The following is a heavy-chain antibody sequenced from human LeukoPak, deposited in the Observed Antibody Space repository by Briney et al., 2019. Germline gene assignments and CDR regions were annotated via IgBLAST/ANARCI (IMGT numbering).Heavy chain of an antibody. CDR2: ISAYNGNT. CDR1: GYTFTSYG. D-gene: IGHD6-19*01. CDR3: AKGSGSGWYGWFAP. J-gene: IGHJ5*02. Sequence: ASVKDSCKASGYTFTSYGISWVRQAPGQGLEWMGWISAYNGNTNYAQKLQGRVTMTTDTSTSTAYMELRSLRSDDTAVYYCAKGSGSGWYGWFAPWGQGTLVTVSS. V-gene: IGHV1-18*01.